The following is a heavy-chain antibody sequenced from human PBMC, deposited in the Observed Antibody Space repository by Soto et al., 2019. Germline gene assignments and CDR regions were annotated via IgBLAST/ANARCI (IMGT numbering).Heavy chain of an antibody. CDR2: ISGSGGST. J-gene: IGHJ4*02. D-gene: IGHD1-7*01. V-gene: IGHV3-23*01. CDR3: AKPPEDHYNWNSLYYFDY. Sequence: GGSLRLSCAASGFTFSSYAMSWARQAPGKGLEWVSAISGSGGSTYYADSVKGRFTISRDNSKNTLYLQMNSLRAEDTAVYYCAKPPEDHYNWNSLYYFDYWGQGTLVTVSS. CDR1: GFTFSSYA.